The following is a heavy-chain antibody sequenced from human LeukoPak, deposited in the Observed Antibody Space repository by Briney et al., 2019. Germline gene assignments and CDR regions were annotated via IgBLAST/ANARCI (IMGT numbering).Heavy chain of an antibody. J-gene: IGHJ4*02. CDR1: GFTFSSYS. CDR2: ISSSTTNI. D-gene: IGHD3-10*01. Sequence: GGSLRLSCAASGFTFSSYSMNWVRQAPGKGLEWVSSISSSTTNIYYADSVKGRFTISRDNAKNSLYLQMNSLRAEDTAVYYCARDPEDYYGSGSFPPSGYWGQGTLVTVSS. V-gene: IGHV3-21*01. CDR3: ARDPEDYYGSGSFPPSGY.